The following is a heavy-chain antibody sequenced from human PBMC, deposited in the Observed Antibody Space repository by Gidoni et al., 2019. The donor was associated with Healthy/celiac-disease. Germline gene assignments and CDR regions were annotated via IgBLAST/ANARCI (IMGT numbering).Heavy chain of an antibody. J-gene: IGHJ4*02. CDR1: GFTFSSYA. D-gene: IGHD3-22*01. CDR2: IIGSGGSQ. V-gene: IGHV3-23*01. Sequence: EVQLLESGGGLVQPGGSLRLSCAASGFTFSSYAMSWVRQAPGKGLEWVSDIIGSGGSQYYADSVKGRFTISRDNSKNTLYLQLHSLRAEDTAVYYCAKDLHYYDSSGPPYDYWGQGTLVTVSS. CDR3: AKDLHYYDSSGPPYDY.